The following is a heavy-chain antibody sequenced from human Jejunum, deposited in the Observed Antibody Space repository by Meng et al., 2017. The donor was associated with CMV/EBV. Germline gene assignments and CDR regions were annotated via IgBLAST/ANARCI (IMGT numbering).Heavy chain of an antibody. CDR2: IRYCGGAN. V-gene: IGHV3-30*02. CDR3: STTLALRYCSTSSCTYFDY. Sequence: SYGMPWVRPAPGKGLEWVSFIRYCGGANYCADSVTGRFTLSKNNSKSTLYLQMNRLRPEDTAVYYCSTTLALRYCSTSSCTYFDYWGQGTLVTVSS. D-gene: IGHD2-2*01. J-gene: IGHJ4*02. CDR1: SYG.